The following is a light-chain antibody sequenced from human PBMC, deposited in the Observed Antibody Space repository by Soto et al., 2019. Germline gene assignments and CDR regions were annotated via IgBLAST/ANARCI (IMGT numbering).Light chain of an antibody. CDR1: QGISSY. J-gene: IGKJ5*01. CDR3: QQLDTYPIT. V-gene: IGKV1-9*01. CDR2: AAS. Sequence: IQLTLSPSSLSASVGDRVTITCRASQGISSYLAWYQQKPGKAPELLIYAASTLQSGVPSRFGGSGSGTDFTLTISSLQPEDSATYYCQQLDTYPITFGQGTRLEIK.